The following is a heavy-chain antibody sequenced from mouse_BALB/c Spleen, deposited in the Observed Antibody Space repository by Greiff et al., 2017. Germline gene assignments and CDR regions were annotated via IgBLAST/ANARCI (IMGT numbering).Heavy chain of an antibody. CDR2: IRLKSNNYAT. D-gene: IGHD1-1*01. V-gene: IGHV6-6*02. CDR1: GFTFSNYW. CDR3: TRDYGSSYDAMDY. Sequence: EVQGVESGGGLVQPGGSMKLSCVASGFTFSNYWMNWVRQSPEKGLEWVAEIRLKSNNYATHYAESVKGRFTISRDDSKSSVYLQMNNLRAEDTGIYYCTRDYGSSYDAMDYWGQGTSVTVSS. J-gene: IGHJ4*01.